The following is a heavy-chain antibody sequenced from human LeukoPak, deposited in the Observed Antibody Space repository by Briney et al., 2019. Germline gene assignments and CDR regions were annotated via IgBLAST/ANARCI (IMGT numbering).Heavy chain of an antibody. CDR3: AKDAAGSSWPFYFDF. V-gene: IGHV3-53*01. Sequence: HPGGSLRLSCAASGFTVSSNDMSWVRQAPGKGLECISVIYSGGSTDYADSVKGRLTISRDNSKNTLYLQMNSLRAEDTAIYYCAKDAAGSSWPFYFDFWGQGTLVTVSS. D-gene: IGHD6-13*01. CDR1: GFTVSSND. CDR2: IYSGGST. J-gene: IGHJ4*02.